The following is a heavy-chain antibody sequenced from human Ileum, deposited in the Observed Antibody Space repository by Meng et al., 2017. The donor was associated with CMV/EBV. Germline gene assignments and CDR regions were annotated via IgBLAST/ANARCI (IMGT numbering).Heavy chain of an antibody. CDR1: GDSISSYY. V-gene: IGHV4-4*07. J-gene: IGHJ5*02. CDR2: IYSNGNN. D-gene: IGHD3-10*01. CDR3: ARGTKYGSGNWFDP. Sequence: VPLTESGPGLVNPSETLSLTCSVSGDSISSYYWSWIRQPAGKGLEWIGRIYSNGNNNYNPSLESRVTMSVDTSKNHFSLKLNSVTAADTAVYYCARGTKYGSGNWFDPWGQGTLVTVSS.